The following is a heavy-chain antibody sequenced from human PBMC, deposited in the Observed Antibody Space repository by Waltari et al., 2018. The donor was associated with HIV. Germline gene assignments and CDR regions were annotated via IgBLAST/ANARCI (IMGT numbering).Heavy chain of an antibody. CDR3: ARDGRGSSLSLNWFDS. CDR2: ISGSGSFI. J-gene: IGHJ5*01. Sequence: EVQLVESGGGPVKPGGSLRLSCAASGFTFSSYTMNWVRQAPGKGPGWVSSISGSGSFIHYADSVKGRFTISRDNANNSLYLQMDSLRVDDTSVYYCARDGRGSSLSLNWFDSWGQGILVTVSS. CDR1: GFTFSSYT. V-gene: IGHV3-21*01. D-gene: IGHD6-6*01.